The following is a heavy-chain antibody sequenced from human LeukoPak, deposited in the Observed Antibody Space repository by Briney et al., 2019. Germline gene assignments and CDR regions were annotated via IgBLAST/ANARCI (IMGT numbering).Heavy chain of an antibody. CDR3: ARGRAAAGPLHYFDS. V-gene: IGHV4-39*01. J-gene: IGHJ4*02. CDR2: IYYSGNT. Sequence: SETLSLTCTVSGGSISSNSHYWGWIRQPPGKGLEWIGSIYYSGNTYYNSSLKSRVTISVDTSKNQFSLKLSSVTAADTALYYCARGRAAAGPLHYFDSWGQGTLVTVSS. CDR1: GGSISSNSHY. D-gene: IGHD6-13*01.